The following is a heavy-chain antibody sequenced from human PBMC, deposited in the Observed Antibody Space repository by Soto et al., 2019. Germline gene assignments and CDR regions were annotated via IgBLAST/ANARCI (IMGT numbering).Heavy chain of an antibody. J-gene: IGHJ5*02. D-gene: IGHD2-2*01. V-gene: IGHV4-4*02. CDR3: ARNLLRTSGWFDP. CDR1: GGSISSSNW. Sequence: KTSETLSLTCAVFGGSISSSNWWSWVRQPPGKGLEWIGEIYHSGSTNYNPSLKSRVTISVDKSKNQFSLKLSSVTAADTAVYYCARNLLRTSGWFDPWGQGXLVTVYS. CDR2: IYHSGST.